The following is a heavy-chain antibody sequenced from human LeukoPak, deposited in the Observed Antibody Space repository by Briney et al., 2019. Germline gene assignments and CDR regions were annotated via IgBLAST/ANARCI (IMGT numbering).Heavy chain of an antibody. J-gene: IGHJ6*03. CDR3: ARGGDIVVVPAAARNYYYYMDV. V-gene: IGHV4-34*01. Sequence: TSETLSLTCAVYGGSFSGYYWSWIRQPPRKGLEWIGEINHSGSTNYNPSLKSRVTISVDTSKNQFSLKLSSVTAADTAVYYCARGGDIVVVPAAARNYYYYMDVWGKGTTVTVSS. CDR1: GGSFSGYY. CDR2: INHSGST. D-gene: IGHD2-2*01.